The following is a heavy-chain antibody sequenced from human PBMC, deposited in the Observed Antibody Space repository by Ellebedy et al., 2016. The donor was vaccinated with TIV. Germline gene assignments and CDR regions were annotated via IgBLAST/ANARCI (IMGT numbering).Heavy chain of an antibody. CDR2: ISYDGSNK. J-gene: IGHJ4*02. V-gene: IGHV3-30*01. Sequence: PGGSLRLSCAASGFTFSSYAMHWVRQAPGKGLEWVAVISYDGSNKYYADSVKGRFTISRDNSKNTLYLQMHSLRAEDTAVYYCAKDTGYYPGYWGQGTLVTVSS. CDR1: GFTFSSYA. CDR3: AKDTGYYPGY. D-gene: IGHD2-21*01.